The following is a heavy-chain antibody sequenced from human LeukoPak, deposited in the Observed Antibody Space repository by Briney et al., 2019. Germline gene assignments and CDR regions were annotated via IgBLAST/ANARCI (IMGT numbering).Heavy chain of an antibody. D-gene: IGHD4-17*01. CDR3: AKDFGRTTVTTFEGY. V-gene: IGHV3-30*18. Sequence: PGGSLRLSCAASGFTFSSYGMHWVRQAPGKGLEWVAVISYDGSNKYYADSVKGRFTISRDNSKNTLYLQMNSLRAEDTAVYYCAKDFGRTTVTTFEGYWGQGTLVTVSS. J-gene: IGHJ4*02. CDR2: ISYDGSNK. CDR1: GFTFSSYG.